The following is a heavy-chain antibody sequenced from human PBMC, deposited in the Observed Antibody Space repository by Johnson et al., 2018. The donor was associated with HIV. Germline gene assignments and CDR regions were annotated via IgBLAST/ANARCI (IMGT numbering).Heavy chain of an antibody. D-gene: IGHD2-15*01. CDR3: AIWKYCSGDNCYSEFGVFDDAFDI. CDR1: GFTFYDYG. J-gene: IGHJ3*02. V-gene: IGHV3-30*02. Sequence: QMHLVESGGVAIQPGGSLRLSCAASGFTFYDYGMSWVRQAPGKGLEWVSFIRYDGSDKHYADSVKGRFTISRDNSKNTVYLQTNSLRAEDSAVYYCAIWKYCSGDNCYSEFGVFDDAFDIWGQGTMVTVSS. CDR2: IRYDGSDK.